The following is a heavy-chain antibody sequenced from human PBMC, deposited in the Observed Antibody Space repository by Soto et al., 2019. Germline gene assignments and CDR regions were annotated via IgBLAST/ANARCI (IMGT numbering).Heavy chain of an antibody. Sequence: QVELQQSGPGVVRPSETLSLTCSVSGASISKTSSYWGWIRQPPGKGLEWIGSINYSGTAYYSPSLRSRATLSVDTSANQFSLRLMSVTAADTAFYFCVRRVNIPSWYFDLWGRVKPVIVSS. CDR3: VRRVNIPSWYFDL. CDR2: INYSGTA. CDR1: GASISKTSSY. J-gene: IGHJ2*01. D-gene: IGHD2-21*01. V-gene: IGHV4-39*01.